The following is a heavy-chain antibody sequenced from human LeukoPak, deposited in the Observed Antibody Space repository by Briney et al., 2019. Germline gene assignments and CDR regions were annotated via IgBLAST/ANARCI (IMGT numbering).Heavy chain of an antibody. J-gene: IGHJ4*02. Sequence: GGSLRLSCVASGFTFGSYWMHWIRQAPGKGLVWVSRINSDGSSTTYADSVKGRFTISRDNAKNTLYLQMTSLRAEDTAVYYCARETYCSSTSCYLPFDYWGQGTLVTVSS. CDR2: INSDGSST. CDR1: GFTFGSYW. V-gene: IGHV3-74*01. CDR3: ARETYCSSTSCYLPFDY. D-gene: IGHD2-2*01.